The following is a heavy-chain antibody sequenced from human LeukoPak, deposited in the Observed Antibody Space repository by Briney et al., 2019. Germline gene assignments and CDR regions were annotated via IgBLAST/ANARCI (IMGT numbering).Heavy chain of an antibody. V-gene: IGHV4-61*02. J-gene: IGHJ4*02. CDR1: GGSISSGSYY. D-gene: IGHD3-10*02. CDR2: IYTSGST. Sequence: SETLSLTCTVSGGSISSGSYYWSWIRQPAGKGLEWIGRIYTSGSTNYNPSLKSRVTISVDTSKNPFSLKLSSVTAADTAVYYCARDPFVRGVWLELPNWGQGTLVTVSS. CDR3: ARDPFVRGVWLELPN.